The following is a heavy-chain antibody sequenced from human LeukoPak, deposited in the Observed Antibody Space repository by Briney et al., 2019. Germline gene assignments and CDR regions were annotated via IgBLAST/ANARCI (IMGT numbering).Heavy chain of an antibody. D-gene: IGHD3-10*01. V-gene: IGHV3-23*01. J-gene: IGHJ4*02. CDR1: RFTFSSYA. Sequence: GGSLRLSCAASRFTFSSYAMSWVRQAPGEGLEWVSPICGSGGNTYYADSVKGRFTIYRDNSKNTLYLQINSLRAEDTAVYYCAKVPHYYYGSGSYQFDYWGQGTLVAVSS. CDR3: AKVPHYYYGSGSYQFDY. CDR2: ICGSGGNT.